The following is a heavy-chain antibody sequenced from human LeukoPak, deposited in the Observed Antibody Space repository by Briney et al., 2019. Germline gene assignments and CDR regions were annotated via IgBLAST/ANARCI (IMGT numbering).Heavy chain of an antibody. Sequence: KPGGSLRLSCAASGFTFSSYSMKWVRQAPGKGLEWVSSISSSSSYIDYADSVKGRFTISRDNAKNSLYLQMNSLRAEDTAVYYCAKDSNPAGYYYMDVWGKGTTVTVSS. J-gene: IGHJ6*03. CDR2: ISSSSSYI. V-gene: IGHV3-21*01. D-gene: IGHD1-14*01. CDR3: AKDSNPAGYYYMDV. CDR1: GFTFSSYS.